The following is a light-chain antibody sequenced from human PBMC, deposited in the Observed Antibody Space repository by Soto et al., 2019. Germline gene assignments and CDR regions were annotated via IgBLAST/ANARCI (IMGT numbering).Light chain of an antibody. CDR1: SSDVGGYSY. Sequence: QLVLTQPASVSGSPGQSITITCTGTSSDVGGYSYVTWYQHHPGKAPKLIIYDVTVRPSGVSDRFSGSKSGNTASLTISGLQTEDEADYYCGSHTSSSTYVFGTGTKLTVL. CDR3: GSHTSSSTYV. CDR2: DVT. J-gene: IGLJ1*01. V-gene: IGLV2-14*03.